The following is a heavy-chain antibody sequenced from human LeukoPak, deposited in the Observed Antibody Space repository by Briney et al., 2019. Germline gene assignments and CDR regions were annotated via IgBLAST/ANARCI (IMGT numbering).Heavy chain of an antibody. Sequence: ASVKVSCKASGYTFTGYYIHWVRQAPGEGLEWMGWINPNSGGTNYAQKFQGRVTMTRDTSISTAYMELSGLRYDDTAVYYCATTQYYYGSTGSYYDYGGQGTLATVSS. CDR1: GYTFTGYY. V-gene: IGHV1-2*02. D-gene: IGHD3-10*01. J-gene: IGHJ4*02. CDR3: ATTQYYYGSTGSYYDY. CDR2: INPNSGGT.